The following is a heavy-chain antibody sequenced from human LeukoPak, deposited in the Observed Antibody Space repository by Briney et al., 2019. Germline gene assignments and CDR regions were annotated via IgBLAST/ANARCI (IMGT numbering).Heavy chain of an antibody. V-gene: IGHV1-18*04. CDR3: ASLKNYYDSSGYLVTDAFDI. J-gene: IGHJ3*02. CDR1: GYTFTGYY. Sequence: ASVKVSCKASGYTFTGYYMHWVRQAPGQGLEWMGWISGYNGNTNYAQKLQGRVTMTTDTSTSTAYMELRSPKSDDTAVYYCASLKNYYDSSGYLVTDAFDIWGQGTMVTVSS. CDR2: ISGYNGNT. D-gene: IGHD3-22*01.